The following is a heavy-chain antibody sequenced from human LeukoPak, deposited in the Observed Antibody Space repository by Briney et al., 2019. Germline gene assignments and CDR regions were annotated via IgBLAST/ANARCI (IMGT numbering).Heavy chain of an antibody. J-gene: IGHJ4*02. CDR2: IYTSGGT. CDR1: GDSISSYY. V-gene: IGHV4-4*07. D-gene: IGHD7-27*01. Sequence: PSETLSLTCTVSGDSISSYYWTWIRQPAGKGLEWIGRIYTSGGTNYNPSLKSRVTMSIDTSKNQFSLKLSSVTAADTAVYYCASGRSGDSLFDYWGQGTLVTVSS. CDR3: ASGRSGDSLFDY.